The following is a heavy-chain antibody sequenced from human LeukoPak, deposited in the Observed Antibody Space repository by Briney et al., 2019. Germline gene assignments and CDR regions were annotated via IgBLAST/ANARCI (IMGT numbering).Heavy chain of an antibody. CDR3: ARGVSGSWYYYYYGMDV. CDR1: GYSISSGYY. CDR2: IYHSGST. V-gene: IGHV4-38-2*01. Sequence: SETLSLTCAVSGYSISSGYYWGWIRQPPGKGLEWIGSIYHSGSTYYNPSLKSRVTISVDTSKNQFSLKLSSVTAADTAVYYCARGVSGSWYYYYYGMDVWGKGTTVTVSS. J-gene: IGHJ6*04. D-gene: IGHD6-13*01.